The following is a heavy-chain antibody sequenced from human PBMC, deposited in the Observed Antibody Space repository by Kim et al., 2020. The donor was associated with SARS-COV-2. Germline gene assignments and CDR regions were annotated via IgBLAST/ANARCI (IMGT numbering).Heavy chain of an antibody. CDR1: GYTFTSYG. CDR3: ASSPRGGWLRFDYYYYGMDV. V-gene: IGHV1-18*04. CDR2: ISAYNGNT. Sequence: ASVKVSCKASGYTFTSYGISWVRQAPGQGLEWMGWISAYNGNTNYAQKLQGRVTMTTDTSTSTAYMELRSLRSDDTAVYYCASSPRGGWLRFDYYYYGMDVWGQGTTVTVSS. J-gene: IGHJ6*02. D-gene: IGHD5-12*01.